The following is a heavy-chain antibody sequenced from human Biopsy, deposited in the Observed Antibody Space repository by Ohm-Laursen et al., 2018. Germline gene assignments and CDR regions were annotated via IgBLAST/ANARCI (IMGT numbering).Heavy chain of an antibody. V-gene: IGHV4-34*01. CDR2: INHSGRT. CDR3: VRGVDYYDPYHYYALDV. Sequence: LSCAASGFTFSQYWMTWVRQTPGKGLEWIGEINHSGRTNYNPSLKSRVTISVDTSKNQFSLKVRSVTAADTAVYYCVRGVDYYDPYHYYALDVWGQGTTVTVSS. D-gene: IGHD3-22*01. CDR1: GFTFSQYW. J-gene: IGHJ6*02.